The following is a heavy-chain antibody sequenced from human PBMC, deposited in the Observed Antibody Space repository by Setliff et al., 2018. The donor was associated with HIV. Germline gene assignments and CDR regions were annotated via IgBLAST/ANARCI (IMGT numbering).Heavy chain of an antibody. CDR2: IIPIFGPT. CDR3: ARGRGNDYGDYSYYYYMDV. CDR1: GGTFSSYA. D-gene: IGHD4-17*01. J-gene: IGHJ6*03. Sequence: SVKVSCKGSGGTFSSYAISWVRQAPGQGLEWMGGIIPIFGPTNYAQKFQGRLTITADESTSTAYMELSSLRSEDTAVYYCARGRGNDYGDYSYYYYMDVWGKGTTVTVSS. V-gene: IGHV1-69*13.